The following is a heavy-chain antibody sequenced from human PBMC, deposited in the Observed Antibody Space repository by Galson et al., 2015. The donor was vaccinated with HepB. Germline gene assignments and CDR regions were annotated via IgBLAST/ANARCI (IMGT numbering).Heavy chain of an antibody. CDR2: INVNNGDT. CDR1: GYTFTGYY. V-gene: IGHV1-2*02. D-gene: IGHD2-8*01. Sequence: SAKVSCKASGYTFTGYYMHWPRQAPGQGLECMGWINVNNGDTSYAPKFQGRITMARDTSISTVYVELNMLRSDDTAMYYCGRGSLIRPRSVVEYWGQGALVTVSS. J-gene: IGHJ4*02. CDR3: GRGSLIRPRSVVEY.